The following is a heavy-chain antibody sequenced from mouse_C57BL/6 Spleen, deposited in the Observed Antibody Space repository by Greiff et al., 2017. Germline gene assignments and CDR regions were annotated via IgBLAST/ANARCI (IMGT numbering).Heavy chain of an antibody. J-gene: IGHJ2*01. CDR2: IYPYNGVS. CDR1: GYSFTGYY. D-gene: IGHD2-3*01. CDR3: VRGYYPYYFDY. Sequence: EVKVVESGPELVKPGASVKISCKASGYSFTGYYMHWVKQSHGNILDWIGYIYPYNGVSSYNQKFKGKATLTVDKSSSTAYMELRSLTSEDSAVXYCVRGYYPYYFDYWGQGTTLTVSS. V-gene: IGHV1-31*01.